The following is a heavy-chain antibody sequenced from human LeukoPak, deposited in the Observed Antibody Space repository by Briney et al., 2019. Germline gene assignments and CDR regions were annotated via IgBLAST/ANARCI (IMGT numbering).Heavy chain of an antibody. CDR1: GGSISSSNW. D-gene: IGHD2-15*01. J-gene: IGHJ5*02. CDR3: ARARSGLLEFDP. CDR2: IYHSGST. Sequence: SETLSLTCAVSGGSISSSNWWSWVRQPPGKGLEWIGEIYHSGSTNYNPSLKSRVTISVDTSKNQFSLKLSSVTAADTAVYYCARARSGLLEFDPWGQGTLVTVSS. V-gene: IGHV4-4*02.